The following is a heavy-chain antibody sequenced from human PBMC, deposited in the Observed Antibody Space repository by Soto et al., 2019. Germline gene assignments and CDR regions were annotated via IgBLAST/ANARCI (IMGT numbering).Heavy chain of an antibody. D-gene: IGHD3-10*01. V-gene: IGHV3-21*01. J-gene: IGHJ6*02. CDR2: ISSSSSYI. CDR1: GFTFSSYS. Sequence: EVQLVESGGGLVKPGGSLRLSCAASGFTFSSYSMNWVRQAPGKGLEWVSSISSSSSYIYYADSVKGRFTISRDNAKNSLYLQMNSLRAEDTAVYYCARDNSGSILGQYGMDVWGQGTTVTASS. CDR3: ARDNSGSILGQYGMDV.